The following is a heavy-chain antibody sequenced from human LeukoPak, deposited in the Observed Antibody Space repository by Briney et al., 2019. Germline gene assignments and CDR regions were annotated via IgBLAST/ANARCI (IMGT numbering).Heavy chain of an antibody. J-gene: IGHJ3*02. CDR1: GGSINSGGYY. Sequence: SQTLSLTCTVSGGSINSGGYYWSWIRQHPGKGLEWIGYIYYSGSTYYNPSLKSRVTISVDTSKNQFSLKLSSVTAADTAVYYCASCIAAAGNAFDIWGQGTMVTVSS. V-gene: IGHV4-31*03. CDR3: ASCIAAAGNAFDI. CDR2: IYYSGST. D-gene: IGHD6-13*01.